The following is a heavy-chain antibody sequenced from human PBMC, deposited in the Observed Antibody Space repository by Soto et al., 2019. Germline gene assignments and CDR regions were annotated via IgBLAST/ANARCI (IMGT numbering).Heavy chain of an antibody. V-gene: IGHV3-72*01. CDR3: VRGKNSFDF. CDR1: GFTCIDYH. Sequence: GALRVACSASGFTCIDYHMDWARQGPGKGLEWVGLIRPKANSHTTEYAASAKGRFIISRDDSKNSLYLQLNSLKTEDTAVYYCVRGKNSFDFWGQGALVTVSS. CDR2: IRPKANSHTT. J-gene: IGHJ4*02.